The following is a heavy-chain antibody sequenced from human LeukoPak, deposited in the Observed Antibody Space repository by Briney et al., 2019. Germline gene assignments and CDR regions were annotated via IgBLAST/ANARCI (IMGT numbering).Heavy chain of an antibody. CDR2: IKSKTDGGTT. J-gene: IGHJ3*02. V-gene: IGHV3-15*01. CDR1: GFTFSNAW. CDR3: TTDALYAGGAFDI. D-gene: IGHD5/OR15-5a*01. Sequence: GGSLRLSCAASGFTFSNAWMSWVRQAPGKGLEWVGRIKSKTDGGTTDYAAPVKGRFTISGDDSKNTLYLQMNSLKTEDTAVYYCTTDALYAGGAFDIWGQGTMVTVSS.